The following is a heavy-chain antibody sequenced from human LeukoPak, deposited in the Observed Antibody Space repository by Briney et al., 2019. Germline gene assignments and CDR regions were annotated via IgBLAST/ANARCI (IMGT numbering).Heavy chain of an antibody. CDR2: IYYSGST. V-gene: IGHV4-59*08. CDR1: GGSISSYY. D-gene: IGHD3-10*01. CDR3: ARLYRPFGESHMDV. J-gene: IGHJ6*03. Sequence: PSETLSLTCTVSGGSISSYYWTWIRQPPGKGLEWIGFIYYSGSTNHNPSLKSRVTISVDTSKNQFSLKLSSVTAADTAVYYCARLYRPFGESHMDVWGKGTTVTVS.